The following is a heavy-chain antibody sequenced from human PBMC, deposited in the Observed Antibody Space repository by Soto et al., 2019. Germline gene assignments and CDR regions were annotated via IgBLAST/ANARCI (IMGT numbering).Heavy chain of an antibody. D-gene: IGHD5-12*01. CDR1: GYTFTSYA. Sequence: QVQLVQSGAEEKKPGASVKVSCKASGYTFTSYAMHWVRQAPGQRLEWMGWINAGNGNTKYSQKFQGRVTITRDTSASTAYMELSSLRSEDTAVYYWARGRYSGYDGYFQHWGQGTLVTVSS. CDR2: INAGNGNT. CDR3: ARGRYSGYDGYFQH. V-gene: IGHV1-3*05. J-gene: IGHJ1*01.